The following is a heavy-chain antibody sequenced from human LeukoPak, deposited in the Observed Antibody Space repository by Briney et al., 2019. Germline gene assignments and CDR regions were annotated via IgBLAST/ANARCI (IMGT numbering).Heavy chain of an antibody. D-gene: IGHD3-3*01. J-gene: IGHJ5*02. V-gene: IGHV3-48*01. CDR3: AREGTYDFWSGPPGWFDP. CDR2: ISSSSSTI. Sequence: GGSLRLPCAASGFTFSSYSMNWVRQAPGKGLEWVSYISSSSSTIYYADSVKGRFTISRDNAKNSLYLQMNSLGAEDTAVYYCAREGTYDFWSGPPGWFDPWGQGTLVTVSS. CDR1: GFTFSSYS.